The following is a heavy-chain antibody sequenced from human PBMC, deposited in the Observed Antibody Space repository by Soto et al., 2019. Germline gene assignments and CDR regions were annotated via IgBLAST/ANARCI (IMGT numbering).Heavy chain of an antibody. CDR1: GYTFATDW. CDR3: ARYWHSYSLNYYRGMDV. CDR2: IYPADSDT. D-gene: IGHD5-18*01. V-gene: IGHV5-51*01. J-gene: IGHJ6*02. Sequence: GESLKLSCKGSGYTFATDWIGWVRQMPGKGLEWMGIIYPADSDTRYSPSSQGQVTISADKSISTAYLQWSSLKASDTAMYFCARYWHSYSLNYYRGMDVWGQGTTVTVS.